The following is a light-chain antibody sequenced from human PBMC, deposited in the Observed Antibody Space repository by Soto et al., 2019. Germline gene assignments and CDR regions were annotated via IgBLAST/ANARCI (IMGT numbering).Light chain of an antibody. CDR2: NTY. V-gene: IGLV8-61*01. CDR3: LLFMSGGISV. J-gene: IGLJ3*02. CDR1: SGSVSTYNY. Sequence: QTVVTQEPSFSMSPGGTVTLTCGLTSGSVSTYNYPSWYQQTPGQAPRTLIYNTYTRTAGVPDRFSGSILGNKAALTITGAQADDESDYYCLLFMSGGISVFGGGTKLTVL.